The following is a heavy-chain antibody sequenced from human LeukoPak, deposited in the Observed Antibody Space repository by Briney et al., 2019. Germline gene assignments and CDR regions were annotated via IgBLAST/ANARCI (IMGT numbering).Heavy chain of an antibody. CDR1: VITLYNYA. CDR3: AKRGVVIRGLLVLGFHKQAYYYDS. D-gene: IGHD3-10*01. V-gene: IGHV3-23*01. Sequence: GVSLRLLCVVCVITLYNYAVIWVRQARGEGLVWVRSIRERGDGIIYADSVKGRSTISRANSLNTVYLQMSSLRAEDTAVYFCAKRGVVIRGLLVLGFHKQAYYYDSWGQGILVTVSS. CDR2: IRERGDGI. J-gene: IGHJ4*02.